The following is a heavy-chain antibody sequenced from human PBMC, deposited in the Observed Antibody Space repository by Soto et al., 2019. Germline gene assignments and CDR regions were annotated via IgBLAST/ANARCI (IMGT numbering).Heavy chain of an antibody. V-gene: IGHV4-4*07. CDR3: SSLVYSSGCYYFDY. CDR1: GGSISSYY. CDR2: IYTNDRA. Sequence: VQLQESGPGLVKSSEIVSLTCTVSGGSISSYYWAWIRQPVGKGLEYIGRIYTNDRASYNPSFKSRVTMSVDAAKNQFSLQMSSVTAAATAVYFCSSLVYSSGCYYFDYWGPGSLVTVS. D-gene: IGHD3-10*01. J-gene: IGHJ4*02.